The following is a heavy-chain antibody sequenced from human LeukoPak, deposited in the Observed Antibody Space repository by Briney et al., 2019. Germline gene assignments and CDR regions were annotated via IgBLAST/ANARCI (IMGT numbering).Heavy chain of an antibody. Sequence: GGSLRLSCAASGFTFSSYAMAWVRQAPGKGLEWVSTIKCGDGSTYYADSVKGRFTISRDNSENTLYLQMNSLRGDDAAVYYCAKVTGRLDPFDYWGQGTLVTVSS. CDR3: AKVTGRLDPFDY. J-gene: IGHJ4*02. D-gene: IGHD3-16*01. V-gene: IGHV3-23*01. CDR2: IKCGDGST. CDR1: GFTFSSYA.